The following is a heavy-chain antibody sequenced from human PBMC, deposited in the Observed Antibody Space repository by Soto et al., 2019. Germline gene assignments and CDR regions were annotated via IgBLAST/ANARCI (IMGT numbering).Heavy chain of an antibody. V-gene: IGHV3-9*01. D-gene: IGHD1-1*01. Sequence: EVQLVESGGGLVQPGRSLRLSCVASGFTFDDYAMHWVRQAPGKGLEWVSGISWNSGSIGYADSVKGRFTISRDNANNSLYPQMNSLRAENTALYYCSKDNTPSLRDDRPNSFDYWGQGTLVTVSS. CDR2: ISWNSGSI. CDR3: SKDNTPSLRDDRPNSFDY. CDR1: GFTFDDYA. J-gene: IGHJ4*02.